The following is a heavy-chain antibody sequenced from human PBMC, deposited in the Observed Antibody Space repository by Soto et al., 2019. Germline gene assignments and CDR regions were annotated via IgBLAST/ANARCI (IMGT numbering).Heavy chain of an antibody. D-gene: IGHD6-13*01. Sequence: QVQLVQSGAEVKKPGASVQVSCKASGYTFTEYGISWVRQAPGQGLEWMGWISTYNDNTNYAQKLQGRVAMTTDTSTSTAYMELRSLRSDDTAVYYCARDPGYSSNWDDAFDIWGQGTMVTVSS. CDR1: GYTFTEYG. J-gene: IGHJ3*02. V-gene: IGHV1-18*01. CDR2: ISTYNDNT. CDR3: ARDPGYSSNWDDAFDI.